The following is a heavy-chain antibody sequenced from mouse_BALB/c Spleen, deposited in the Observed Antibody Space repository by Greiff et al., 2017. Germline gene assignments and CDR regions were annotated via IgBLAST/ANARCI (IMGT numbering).Heavy chain of an antibody. J-gene: IGHJ4*01. D-gene: IGHD2-4*01. Sequence: VQLQQPGAELVKPGASVKLSCKASGYTFTSYWMHWVKQRPGQGLEWIGYINPSTGYTEYNQKFKDKATLTADKSSSTAYMQLSSLTSEDSAVYYCASRTMITTGYAMDYWGQGTSVTVSS. V-gene: IGHV1-7*01. CDR3: ASRTMITTGYAMDY. CDR2: INPSTGYT. CDR1: GYTFTSYW.